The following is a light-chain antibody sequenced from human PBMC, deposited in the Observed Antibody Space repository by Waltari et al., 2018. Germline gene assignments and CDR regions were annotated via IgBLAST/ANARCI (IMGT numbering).Light chain of an antibody. J-gene: IGKJ4*01. CDR1: QGIGNF. Sequence: DIQMIQSPSSLSASVGDRVTISCRASQGIGNFLAWYQQKPGNVPKFLIYAASTLQSGVPSRFSGSGSETDFTLTISSLQPEDVATYSCQNYNSAPLTFGGGTRVQIK. V-gene: IGKV1-27*01. CDR3: QNYNSAPLT. CDR2: AAS.